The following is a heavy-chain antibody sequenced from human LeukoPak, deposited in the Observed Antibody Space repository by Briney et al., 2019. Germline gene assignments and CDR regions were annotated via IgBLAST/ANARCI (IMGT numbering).Heavy chain of an antibody. Sequence: GGSLRLSCAASGFIFGTYSMNWVRQAPGKGLEWVSYISSSSSTIYYADSVKGRFTISRDNAKNSLYLQMNSLRAEDTAIYYCAKASAMIVVVSKHFDYWGQGTLVTVSS. CDR2: ISSSSSTI. CDR1: GFIFGTYS. J-gene: IGHJ4*02. V-gene: IGHV3-48*01. D-gene: IGHD3-22*01. CDR3: AKASAMIVVVSKHFDY.